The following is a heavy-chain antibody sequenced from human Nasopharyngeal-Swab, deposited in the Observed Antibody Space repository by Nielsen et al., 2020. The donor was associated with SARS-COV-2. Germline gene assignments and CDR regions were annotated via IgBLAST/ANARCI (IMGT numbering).Heavy chain of an antibody. Sequence: SETLSLTCAVSGGSISSSNWWRWVRQPPGKVMEWIGEIYHSGSTNYNPSLKRRVTISVDKSKNQFSLKLSSVTAADTAVYYCARVAQQWLVLGAFDIWGQGTMVTVSS. CDR1: GGSISSSNW. V-gene: IGHV4-4*02. CDR3: ARVAQQWLVLGAFDI. D-gene: IGHD6-19*01. J-gene: IGHJ3*02. CDR2: IYHSGST.